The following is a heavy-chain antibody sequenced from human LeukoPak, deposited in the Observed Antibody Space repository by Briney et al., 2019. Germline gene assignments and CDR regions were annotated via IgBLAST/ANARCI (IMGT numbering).Heavy chain of an antibody. Sequence: GGSLRLSCAASGSTFDDYAMHWVRQAPGKGLEWVSLISGDGGSTYYADSVKGRFTISRDNSKNSLYLQMNSLRTEDTALYYCARDLGAVAGRGVDYWGQGTLVTVSS. CDR2: ISGDGGST. V-gene: IGHV3-43*02. J-gene: IGHJ4*02. CDR1: GSTFDDYA. D-gene: IGHD6-19*01. CDR3: ARDLGAVAGRGVDY.